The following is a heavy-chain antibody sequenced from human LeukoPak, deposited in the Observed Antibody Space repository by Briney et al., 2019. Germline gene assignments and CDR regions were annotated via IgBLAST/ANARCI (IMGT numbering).Heavy chain of an antibody. CDR2: ISGSGGST. Sequence: GGSLRLSCAASGFTFSSYAMSWVRQAPGKGLEWVSAISGSGGSTYYADSVKGRFTISRDNSKNTLYLQMNSLRAEATAVYYCAKAVVQGVVRYYFDYWGQGTLVTVSS. J-gene: IGHJ4*02. D-gene: IGHD3-10*01. V-gene: IGHV3-23*01. CDR3: AKAVVQGVVRYYFDY. CDR1: GFTFSSYA.